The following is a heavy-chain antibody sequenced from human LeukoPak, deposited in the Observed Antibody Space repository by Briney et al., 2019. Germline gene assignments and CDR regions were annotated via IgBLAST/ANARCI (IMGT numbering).Heavy chain of an antibody. D-gene: IGHD2-21*02. CDR3: AKDVLRVVVTAISLRGDAFDI. V-gene: IGHV3-30*02. J-gene: IGHJ3*02. CDR1: GFTFSTYG. CDR2: IRYNGNNK. Sequence: GGSLRLSCAASGFTFSTYGMHWVRQAPGKGLEWVAFIRYNGNNKYYADSVKGRFTISRDNSKNTLYLQMNSLRAEDTAVYYCAKDVLRVVVTAISLRGDAFDIWGQGTMVTVSS.